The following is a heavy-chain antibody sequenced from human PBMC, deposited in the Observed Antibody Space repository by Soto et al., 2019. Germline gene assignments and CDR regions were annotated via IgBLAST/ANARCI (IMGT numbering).Heavy chain of an antibody. Sequence: GGSLRLSCAASGFTFSSYAMSWVRQAPGKGPEWVSAISGSGGSTYYADSVKGRFTISRDNSKNTLYLQMNSLRAEDTAVYYCAKSPGSVVAGTNYGMDVWGQGTTVTVSS. V-gene: IGHV3-23*01. CDR1: GFTFSSYA. CDR3: AKSPGSVVAGTNYGMDV. CDR2: ISGSGGST. J-gene: IGHJ6*02. D-gene: IGHD6-19*01.